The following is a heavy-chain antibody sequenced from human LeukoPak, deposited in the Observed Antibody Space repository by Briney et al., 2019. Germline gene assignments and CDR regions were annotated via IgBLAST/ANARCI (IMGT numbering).Heavy chain of an antibody. CDR2: INPNSGGT. CDR1: GYTFTGYY. Sequence: ASVKVSCKASGYTFTGYYMHWVRQAPGQGLEWMGWINPNSGGTNYAQKFQGRVTMTRDTSISTSYMELSRLRSDDTAVYYCARDARPPAALNYFDYWGQGTLVTVSS. J-gene: IGHJ4*02. CDR3: ARDARPPAALNYFDY. D-gene: IGHD6-6*01. V-gene: IGHV1-2*02.